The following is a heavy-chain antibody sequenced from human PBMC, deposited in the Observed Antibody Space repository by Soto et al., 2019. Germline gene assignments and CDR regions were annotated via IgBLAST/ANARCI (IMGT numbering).Heavy chain of an antibody. V-gene: IGHV3-7*01. J-gene: IGHJ4*02. D-gene: IGHD3-3*01. Sequence: GGSLRLSCAASGFTVSSYWMSWVRQAPGKGLEWVANIKQDGSEKYYVDSVKGRFTISRDNAKNSLYLQMNSLRAEDTAVYYCARGVVENYDFWSGYFDYWGQGTLVTVSS. CDR2: IKQDGSEK. CDR1: GFTVSSYW. CDR3: ARGVVENYDFWSGYFDY.